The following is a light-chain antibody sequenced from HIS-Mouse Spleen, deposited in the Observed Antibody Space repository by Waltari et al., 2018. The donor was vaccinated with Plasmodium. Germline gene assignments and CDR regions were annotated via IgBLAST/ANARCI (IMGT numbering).Light chain of an antibody. CDR3: YSAADNNWV. CDR2: KDS. CDR1: VLAKKY. V-gene: IGLV3-27*01. Sequence: SYELTQPSSVSVSPGQTARITCSGDVLAKKYARWFQQKPGKAPVLGIYKDSGRPSGIPGRFSGSSSGTTVTLTSSGAQVEDEADYYCYSAADNNWVFGGGTKLTVL. J-gene: IGLJ3*02.